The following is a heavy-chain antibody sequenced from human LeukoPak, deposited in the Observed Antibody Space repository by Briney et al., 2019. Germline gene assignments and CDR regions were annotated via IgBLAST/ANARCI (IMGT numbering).Heavy chain of an antibody. CDR3: ARQVTRVRGYFDY. CDR1: GGSISSYY. D-gene: IGHD3-10*01. J-gene: IGHJ4*02. CDR2: IYYSGST. V-gene: IGHV4-59*01. Sequence: PETLSLTCTVSGGSISSYYWSWIRQPPRKGLEWNEYIYYSGSTYYNPSLKSRVTISVDTSKNQFSLKLSSVTAADTAVYYCARQVTRVRGYFDYWGQGTLVTVPS.